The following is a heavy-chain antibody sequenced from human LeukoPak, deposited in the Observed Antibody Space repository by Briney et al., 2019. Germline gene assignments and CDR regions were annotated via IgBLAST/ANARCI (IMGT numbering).Heavy chain of an antibody. J-gene: IGHJ4*02. V-gene: IGHV4-59*01. CDR1: GGSIDSYY. CDR2: IYYTGST. Sequence: PSETLSLTCTVSGGSIDSYYWSWIRQPPGKGLEWIGYIYYTGSTEYHPSLKSRVTISLDTSKNQFSLRLTSVTAADTAVYYCARVYQSAEYYFDYWGQGNLVSVSS. D-gene: IGHD2-2*01. CDR3: ARVYQSAEYYFDY.